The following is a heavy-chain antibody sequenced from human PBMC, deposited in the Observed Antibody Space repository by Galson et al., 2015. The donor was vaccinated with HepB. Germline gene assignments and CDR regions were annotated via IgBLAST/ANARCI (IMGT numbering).Heavy chain of an antibody. CDR1: GFTFSSYA. CDR3: AKDQVIVVVTDYYYYMDV. D-gene: IGHD2-21*02. V-gene: IGHV3-30*18. J-gene: IGHJ6*03. Sequence: SLRLSCAASGFTFSSYAMSWVRQAPGKGLEWVAVISYDGSNKYYADSVKGRFTISRDNSKNTLYLQMNSLRAEDTAVYYCAKDQVIVVVTDYYYYMDVWGKGTTVTVSS. CDR2: ISYDGSNK.